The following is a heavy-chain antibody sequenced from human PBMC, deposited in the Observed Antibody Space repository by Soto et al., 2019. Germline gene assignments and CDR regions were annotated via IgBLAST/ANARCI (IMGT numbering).Heavy chain of an antibody. CDR1: GYTFTSYD. Sequence: GASVKVSCKASGYTFTSYDINWERQATGQGLEWMGWMNPNSGNTGYAQKFQGRVTMTRNTSISTAYMELSSLRSEDTAVYYCARGRYSYGYGYYYYGMDVWRQGTTVTVSS. J-gene: IGHJ6*02. CDR2: MNPNSGNT. CDR3: ARGRYSYGYGYYYYGMDV. D-gene: IGHD5-18*01. V-gene: IGHV1-8*01.